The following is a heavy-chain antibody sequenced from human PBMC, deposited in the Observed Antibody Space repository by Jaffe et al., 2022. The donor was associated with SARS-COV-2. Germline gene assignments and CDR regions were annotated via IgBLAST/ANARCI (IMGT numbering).Heavy chain of an antibody. V-gene: IGHV3-30*04. CDR2: ISYDGSNK. Sequence: QVQLVESGGGVVQPGRSLRLSCAASGFTFSSYAMHWVRQAPGKGLEWVAVISYDGSNKYYADSVKGRFTISRDNSKNTLYLQMNSLRAEDTAVYYCARAPRATVTTPRYYMDVWGKGTTVTVSS. CDR1: GFTFSSYA. CDR3: ARAPRATVTTPRYYMDV. J-gene: IGHJ6*03. D-gene: IGHD4-17*01.